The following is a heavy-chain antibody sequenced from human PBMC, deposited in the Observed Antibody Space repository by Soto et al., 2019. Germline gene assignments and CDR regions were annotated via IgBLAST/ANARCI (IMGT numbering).Heavy chain of an antibody. J-gene: IGHJ6*02. CDR2: IYSGDTT. Sequence: EVQLVESGGGLIQPGGSLRLSCAASGFTVSSNYMSWVRQAPGKGLEWVSVIYSGDTTYYADSVKGRFTISRDHSKNTLYLQMNSLRAEDTDVYYCARDLRTLYGMGVWGQGTTVTVSS. CDR3: ARDLRTLYGMGV. CDR1: GFTVSSNY. V-gene: IGHV3-53*01.